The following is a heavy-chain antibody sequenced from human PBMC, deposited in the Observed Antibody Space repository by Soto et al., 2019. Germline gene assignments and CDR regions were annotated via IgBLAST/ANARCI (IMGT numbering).Heavy chain of an antibody. CDR2: FYSRGTT. CDR3: AKLVRDDVRRSDLDL. CDR1: GDSITASYSN. J-gene: IGHJ5*02. Sequence: QLQLRASGPGLVRPSETLSLTCTVSGDSITASYSNWAWIRQPPGKGLEWIGTFYSRGTTSPNPPLRSRITISGDTSRNQFSPNLRSVTAADSGVYYCAKLVRDDVRRSDLDLWGQGTLVTVSS. V-gene: IGHV4-39*01. D-gene: IGHD2-21*01.